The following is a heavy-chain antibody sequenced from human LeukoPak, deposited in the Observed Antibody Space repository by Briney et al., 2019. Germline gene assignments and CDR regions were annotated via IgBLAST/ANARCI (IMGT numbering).Heavy chain of an antibody. Sequence: ASVKVSCKASGYTFTSYAMHWVRQAPGQRLEWMGWINAGNGNTKYLQKFQGRVTITRDTSASTAYMELSSLRSEDTAVYYCAREGIRGIGDYWGQGTLVTVSS. CDR3: AREGIRGIGDY. CDR1: GYTFTSYA. J-gene: IGHJ4*02. V-gene: IGHV1-3*01. D-gene: IGHD1-14*01. CDR2: INAGNGNT.